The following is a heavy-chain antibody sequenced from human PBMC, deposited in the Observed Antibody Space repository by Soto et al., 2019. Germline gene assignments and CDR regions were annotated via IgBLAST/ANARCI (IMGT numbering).Heavy chain of an antibody. J-gene: IGHJ5*01. Sequence: EVQLVESGGGLVQPGGSLRLSCAASGFTFFAYWIHWVRQVPGKGLVWVSRINSDGGHTSYADSVRGRFTISRDNSKNTVYLHMNSLTAEDTAVYYCAKEGDDGDYASENWFDSWGQGSLVTVSS. CDR3: AKEGDDGDYASENWFDS. D-gene: IGHD4-17*01. CDR1: GFTFFAYW. V-gene: IGHV3-74*01. CDR2: INSDGGHT.